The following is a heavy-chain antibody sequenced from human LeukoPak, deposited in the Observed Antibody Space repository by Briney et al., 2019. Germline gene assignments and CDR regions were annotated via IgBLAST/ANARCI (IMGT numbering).Heavy chain of an antibody. CDR2: IYYSGST. J-gene: IGHJ3*02. D-gene: IGHD6-13*01. CDR1: GGSISSYY. Sequence: SETLSLTCTVSGGSISSYYWSWIRQPPGKGLEWIGYIYYSGSTNYNPSLKSRVTISVDTSKNQFSLKLSSVTAADTAVYYCARVRAAAQPADAFDIWGQGTMVTVSS. CDR3: ARVRAAAQPADAFDI. V-gene: IGHV4-59*01.